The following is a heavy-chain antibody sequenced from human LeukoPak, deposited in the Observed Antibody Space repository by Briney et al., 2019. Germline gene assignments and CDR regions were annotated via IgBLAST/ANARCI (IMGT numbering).Heavy chain of an antibody. V-gene: IGHV4-4*02. CDR3: ARDPCSGGSCYFVY. J-gene: IGHJ4*02. CDR1: GGSISSSNW. D-gene: IGHD2-15*01. Sequence: SETLSLTCAVSGGSISSSNWWSWVRRPPGKGLEWIGEIYHSGSTNYNPSLKSRVTISVDKSKNQFSLKLSSVTAADTAVYYCARDPCSGGSCYFVYWGQGTLVAVSS. CDR2: IYHSGST.